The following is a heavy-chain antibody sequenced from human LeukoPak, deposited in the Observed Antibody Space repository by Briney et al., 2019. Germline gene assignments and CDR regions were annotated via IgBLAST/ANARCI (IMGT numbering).Heavy chain of an antibody. CDR3: ARGRPRAEGEVDY. Sequence: GESLRLSCAASGFTFSSYAMHWVRHAPGKGLERVAVISYDGSNKYYADSVKGRFTISRDNSKNTLYLQMNSLRAEDTAVYYCARGRPRAEGEVDYWGQGTLVTVSS. CDR1: GFTFSSYA. J-gene: IGHJ4*02. V-gene: IGHV3-30*04. CDR2: ISYDGSNK. D-gene: IGHD6-6*01.